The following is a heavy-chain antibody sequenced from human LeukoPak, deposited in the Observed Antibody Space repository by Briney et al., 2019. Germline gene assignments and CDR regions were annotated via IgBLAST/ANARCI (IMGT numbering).Heavy chain of an antibody. D-gene: IGHD1-1*01. J-gene: IGHJ6*03. CDR1: GYTFSSYG. Sequence: GGSLRLSCEGSGYTFSSYGMHWVRQAPGKGLEWVAVIWYDGSNKYYADSVKGRFTISRDNSKNTLYLQMNSLRAEDTAVYYCAKPRTTTYYYYYMDVWGKGTTVTVSS. CDR2: IWYDGSNK. CDR3: AKPRTTTYYYYYMDV. V-gene: IGHV3-33*06.